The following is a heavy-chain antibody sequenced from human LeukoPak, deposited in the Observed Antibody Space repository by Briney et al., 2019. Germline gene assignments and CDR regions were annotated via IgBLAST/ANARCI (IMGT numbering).Heavy chain of an antibody. CDR2: INWNGGST. CDR3: ARSPLYDSSGNYYYGMDV. V-gene: IGHV3-20*01. J-gene: IGHJ6*02. D-gene: IGHD3-22*01. Sequence: PGGSLRLSCAASGFTFDDYGMSWVRQAPGKGLEWVSGINWNGGSTGYADSVKGRFTISRGNAKNSLYLQMNSLRAEDTALYHCARSPLYDSSGNYYYGMDVWGQGTTVTVSS. CDR1: GFTFDDYG.